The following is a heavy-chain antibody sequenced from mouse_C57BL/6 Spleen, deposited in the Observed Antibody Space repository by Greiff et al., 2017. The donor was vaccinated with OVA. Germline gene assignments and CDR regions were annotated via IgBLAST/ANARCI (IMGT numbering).Heavy chain of an antibody. J-gene: IGHJ1*03. CDR1: GFTFTDYY. D-gene: IGHD1-1*01. CDR2: IRNKANGYTT. V-gene: IGHV7-3*01. Sequence: EVKVVESGGGLVQPGGSLSLSCAASGFTFTDYYMSWVRQPPGKALEWLGFIRNKANGYTTEYSASVKGRFTISRDNSQSILYLQMNALRAEDSAAYYCARWAGSSSYWYFDVWGTGTTVTVSS. CDR3: ARWAGSSSYWYFDV.